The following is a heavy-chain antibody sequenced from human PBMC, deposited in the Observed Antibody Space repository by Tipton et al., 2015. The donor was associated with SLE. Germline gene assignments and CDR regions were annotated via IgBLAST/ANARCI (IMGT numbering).Heavy chain of an antibody. CDR1: GGSISSYY. CDR3: ARGMLTWRGAIVGVDV. V-gene: IGHV4-59*08. Sequence: TLSLTCTVSGGSISSYYWSWIRQPPGKGLEWIGYISYGGGTNYNPSLKSRVTMSVDTAKNQFSLKLTSVTAADTAVYYCARGMLTWRGAIVGVDVWGQGTTVNVSS. CDR2: ISYGGGT. D-gene: IGHD2-8*01. J-gene: IGHJ6*02.